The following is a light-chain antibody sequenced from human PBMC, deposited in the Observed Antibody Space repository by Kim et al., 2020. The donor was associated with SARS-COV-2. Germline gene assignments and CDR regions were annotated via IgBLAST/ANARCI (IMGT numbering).Light chain of an antibody. J-gene: IGLJ2*01. CDR3: QAWDSSTVV. CDR2: QDS. CDR1: KLGDKY. V-gene: IGLV3-1*01. Sequence: VSVSPGQTASITCSGDKLGDKYACWYQQKPGQSPVLVIYQDSKRPSGIPERFSGSNSGNTATLTISGTQAMDEADYYCQAWDSSTVVFGGGTKLTVL.